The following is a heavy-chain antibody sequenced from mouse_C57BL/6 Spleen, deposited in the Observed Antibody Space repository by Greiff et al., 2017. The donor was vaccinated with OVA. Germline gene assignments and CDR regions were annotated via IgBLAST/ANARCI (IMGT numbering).Heavy chain of an antibody. CDR2: INPNNGGT. CDR1: GYSFTDYN. V-gene: IGHV1-18*01. J-gene: IGHJ4*01. CDR3: ARRGLRDAMDY. Sequence: VQLQQSGPELVKPGASVKIPCTASGYSFTDYNMDWVKQSPGKSLEWIGDINPNNGGTIYNQKFKGTATLTVDKSSSTTYMELRSLTSEDTAVYYLARRGLRDAMDYWGQGTSVTVSA. D-gene: IGHD1-1*01.